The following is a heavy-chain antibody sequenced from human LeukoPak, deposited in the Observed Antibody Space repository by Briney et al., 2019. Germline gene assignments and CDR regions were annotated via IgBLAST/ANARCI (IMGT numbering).Heavy chain of an antibody. CDR3: VRVDDYYDSSGYYIFDY. CDR1: GASISTSSYF. Sequence: PSETLSLTCTVSGASISTSSYFWGWIRQPPGKGLEWIGSIYHSGITYYNPSVKSRVTISVDTSKNQFSLKLNSVTAADTAVYYCVRVDDYYDSSGYYIFDYWGQGTLVTVSS. D-gene: IGHD3-22*01. J-gene: IGHJ4*02. CDR2: IYHSGIT. V-gene: IGHV4-39*01.